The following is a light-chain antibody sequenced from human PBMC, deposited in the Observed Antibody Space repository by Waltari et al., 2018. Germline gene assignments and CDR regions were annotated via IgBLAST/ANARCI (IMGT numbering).Light chain of an antibody. CDR2: NNS. CDR3: EAWDDSLNGVV. Sequence: QSVLTQPPSASGTPGQRVTTSCSGRNSNIGSHTENWYQHLPGTAPKPLIYNNSQRPSGVPDRFSGSKSGTSASLAISGLQSEDEADYYCEAWDDSLNGVVFGGGTKLTVL. V-gene: IGLV1-44*01. CDR1: NSNIGSHT. J-gene: IGLJ2*01.